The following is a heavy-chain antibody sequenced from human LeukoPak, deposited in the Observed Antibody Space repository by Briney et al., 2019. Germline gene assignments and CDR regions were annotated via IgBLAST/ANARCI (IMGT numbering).Heavy chain of an antibody. CDR3: ARGVHEYCSSTSCYPRSFDY. D-gene: IGHD2-2*01. V-gene: IGHV4-34*01. J-gene: IGHJ4*02. CDR2: INHSGNT. CDR1: GGSFSGYY. Sequence: PSETLSLTCAVYGGSFSGYYWSWIRQPPGKGLEWIGEINHSGNTNYNPSLKSRVTISVDTSKNQFSLKLSSVTAADTAVYYCARGVHEYCSSTSCYPRSFDYWGQGTLVTVSS.